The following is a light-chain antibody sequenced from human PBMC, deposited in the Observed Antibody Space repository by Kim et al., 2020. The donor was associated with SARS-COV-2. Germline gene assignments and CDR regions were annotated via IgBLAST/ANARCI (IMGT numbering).Light chain of an antibody. J-gene: IGLJ2*01. CDR2: QDS. V-gene: IGLV3-1*01. Sequence: LSPGQTASLTGPGNTLGAKYACWYQQKPGPSPVLVIYQDSKRPAGIPGRFSGSNSGNTATLTISGTQAMDEADYYCQAWDSSTAVFGGGTQLTVL. CDR3: QAWDSSTAV. CDR1: TLGAKY.